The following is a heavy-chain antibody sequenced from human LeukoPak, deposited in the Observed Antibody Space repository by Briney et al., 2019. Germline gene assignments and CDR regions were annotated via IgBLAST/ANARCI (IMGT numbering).Heavy chain of an antibody. CDR3: ARDRRSNYGQPRGAFDI. CDR1: GGSISSGSYY. J-gene: IGHJ3*02. CDR2: IYTSGST. V-gene: IGHV4-61*02. Sequence: TLSLTCTVSGGSISSGSYYWSWIRQPAGKGLEWIGRIYTSGSTNYNPSLKSRVTISVDTSKNQFSLKLSSVTAADTAVYYCARDRRSNYGQPRGAFDIWGQGTMVTVSS. D-gene: IGHD1-7*01.